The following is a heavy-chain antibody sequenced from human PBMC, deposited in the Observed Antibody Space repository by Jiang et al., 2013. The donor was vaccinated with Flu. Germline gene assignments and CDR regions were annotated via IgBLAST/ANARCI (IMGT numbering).Heavy chain of an antibody. Sequence: ALLKPSETLSLTCTVSGGSISSYYWSWIRQPPGKGLEWIGYIYYSGSTNYNPSLKSRVTISVDTSKNQFSLKLSSVTAADTAVYYCAREVLDSSGYFDYWGQGTLVTV. CDR3: AREVLDSSGYFDY. D-gene: IGHD3-22*01. CDR2: IYYSGST. CDR1: GGSISSYY. J-gene: IGHJ4*02. V-gene: IGHV4-59*01.